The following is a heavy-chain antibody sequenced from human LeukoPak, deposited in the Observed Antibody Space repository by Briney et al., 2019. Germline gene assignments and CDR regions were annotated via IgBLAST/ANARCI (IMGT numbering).Heavy chain of an antibody. J-gene: IGHJ4*02. CDR3: ATGYNYGFYY. CDR1: GFTFSSYW. CDR2: INTDGSST. Sequence: GGSLRLSCAASGFTFSSYWMHWVRQAPGKGLVWVSRINTDGSSTSYADSVEGRFTISRDNAKNTLYLQMNSLRAEDTAVYYCATGYNYGFYYWGKGTLVTVSS. D-gene: IGHD5-18*01. V-gene: IGHV3-74*01.